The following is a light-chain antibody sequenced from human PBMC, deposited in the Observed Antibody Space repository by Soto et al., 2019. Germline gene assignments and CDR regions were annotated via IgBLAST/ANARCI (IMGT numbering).Light chain of an antibody. CDR1: QSVSSSY. V-gene: IGKV3-20*01. J-gene: IGKJ2*01. CDR2: GAS. CDR3: QQYNNSPEYN. Sequence: ELVLTQSPGTLSLSPGERATLSCRASQSVSSSYLAWYQQKPGQAPRLLIYGASNRATGIPDRFSGSGSGTDFTLTISRLEPEDFAVYFCQQYNNSPEYNCGQGTKLEIK.